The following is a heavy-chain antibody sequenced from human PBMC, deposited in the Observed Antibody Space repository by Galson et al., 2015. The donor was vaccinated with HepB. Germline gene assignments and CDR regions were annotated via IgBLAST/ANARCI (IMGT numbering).Heavy chain of an antibody. CDR2: INPSGGST. J-gene: IGHJ4*02. CDR1: GHTFINYF. CDR3: ATDLRPGQTGIAAY. V-gene: IGHV1-46*01. D-gene: IGHD1-1*01. Sequence: SVKVSCKASGHTFINYFMYWLRQAPGQSLEWMGIINPSGGSTNYAQTFHGRVTMTRDTSTSTIYMELSSLRFEDTAVYYCATDLRPGQTGIAAYWGQGTLVTVSS.